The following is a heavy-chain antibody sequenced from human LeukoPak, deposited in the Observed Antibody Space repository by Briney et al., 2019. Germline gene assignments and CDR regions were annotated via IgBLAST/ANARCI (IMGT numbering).Heavy chain of an antibody. V-gene: IGHV3-74*01. CDR3: ARGSGIITGIDE. CDR1: GFTFSSHW. CDR2: IKGDGSHT. Sequence: GGSLRLSCAASGFTFSSHWMHWVRQAPGKGLVWVSRIKGDGSHTNYADSVKGRFTISRDNAKNTLSLQMNILRAEDTAVYYCARGSGIITGIDEWGQGTLVTVSS. D-gene: IGHD6-25*01. J-gene: IGHJ4*02.